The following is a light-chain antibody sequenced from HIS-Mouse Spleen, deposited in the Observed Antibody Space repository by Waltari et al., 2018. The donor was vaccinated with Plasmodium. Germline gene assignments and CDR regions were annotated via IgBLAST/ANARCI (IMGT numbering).Light chain of an antibody. CDR2: QDS. V-gene: IGLV3-1*01. Sequence: SYELTQPPSVSVSPGQTASITCSGDKLGDKYACWYQQKPGQSPVLVIYQDSKRPAGIPERVSGSNSGNTATLTISGTQAMDEADDYCQAWDSSTVVFGGGTKLTVL. CDR3: QAWDSSTVV. CDR1: KLGDKY. J-gene: IGLJ2*01.